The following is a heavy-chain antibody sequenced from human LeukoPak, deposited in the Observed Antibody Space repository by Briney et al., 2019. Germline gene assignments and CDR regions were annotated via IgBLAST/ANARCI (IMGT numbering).Heavy chain of an antibody. D-gene: IGHD6-13*01. CDR3: ARVSSSIAAAQTGQSDY. Sequence: GASVKVSCKASGYTFTSYGISWVRQAPGQGLEWMGWINTNTGNPTYAQGFTGRFVFSLDTSVSTAYLQISSLKAEDTAVYYCARVSSSIAAAQTGQSDYWGQGTLVTVSS. CDR1: GYTFTSYG. J-gene: IGHJ4*02. CDR2: INTNTGNP. V-gene: IGHV7-4-1*02.